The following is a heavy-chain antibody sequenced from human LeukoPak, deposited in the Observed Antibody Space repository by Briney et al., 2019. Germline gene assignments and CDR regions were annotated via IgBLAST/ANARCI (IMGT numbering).Heavy chain of an antibody. V-gene: IGHV3-74*03. CDR2: INSGGSIT. CDR1: GFTFSSNA. CDR3: RGASSAGTDY. D-gene: IGHD1-1*01. J-gene: IGHJ4*02. Sequence: GGSLRLSCAASGFTFSSNAMSWVRQAPGKGLVWVSRINSGGSITTYADSVKGRFTISRDNAKNTLYLQMNSLRAEDTAVYYCRGASSAGTDYWGQGTLVTVSS.